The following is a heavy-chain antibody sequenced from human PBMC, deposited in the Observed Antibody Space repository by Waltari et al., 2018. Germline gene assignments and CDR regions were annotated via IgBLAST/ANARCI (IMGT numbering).Heavy chain of an antibody. J-gene: IGHJ4*02. D-gene: IGHD3-9*01. Sequence: EVQLVESGGGLVKPGGSLRLSCAASGFIFSKAWMTWVSQAPGKGRDWFGRIKSRTYVGATDYATPVKVRFTISRDDSKNTLYLQMNSLKTEDTAVYYCTTADYDILTGYPHFDYWGQGTLVTVSS. CDR3: TTADYDILTGYPHFDY. CDR2: IKSRTYVGAT. CDR1: GFIFSKAW. V-gene: IGHV3-15*01.